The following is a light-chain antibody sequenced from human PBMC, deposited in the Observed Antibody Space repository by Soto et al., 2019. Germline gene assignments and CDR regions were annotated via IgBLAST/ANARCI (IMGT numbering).Light chain of an antibody. J-gene: IGKJ2*01. CDR1: QSVSSNF. CDR2: GAS. V-gene: IGKV3-20*01. CDR3: HQYGSLPYT. Sequence: EIVLTQSPGTLSLSPGERATLSCRASQSVSSNFLAWYRQRPGQTPGLLIYGASNRATGIPDRFSGSGSGTDFTLTISRLEPEDFAVYYCHQYGSLPYTFGQGTKLEIK.